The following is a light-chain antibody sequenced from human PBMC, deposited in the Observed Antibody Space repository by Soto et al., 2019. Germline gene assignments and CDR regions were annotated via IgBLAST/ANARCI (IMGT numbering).Light chain of an antibody. Sequence: DIVLTQRPATLSLSPGERATLSCRSIQRISDYLAWYQQRPGQAPRLLIYDASTRATGIPARFRGSGSGTDFTLTISSLEPEDFAVYYCQLRSNWPPSITFGQGTRLEIK. J-gene: IGKJ5*01. CDR2: DAS. CDR3: QLRSNWPPSIT. CDR1: QRISDY. V-gene: IGKV3-11*01.